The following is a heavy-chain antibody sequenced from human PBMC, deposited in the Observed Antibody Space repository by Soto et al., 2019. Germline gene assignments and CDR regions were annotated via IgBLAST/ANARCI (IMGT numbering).Heavy chain of an antibody. CDR2: MNPNSGGT. CDR1: GYTFTGYY. CDR3: ASPLVDTGWFDP. J-gene: IGHJ5*02. V-gene: IGHV1-2*02. Sequence: QVQLVQSGDEVKKPGASVKVSCKASGYTFTGYYMHWVRQAPGQGLEWMGWMNPNSGGTNYAQKLQGRVTMTRDTSISTAYMELGRLRSDDTAVYYCASPLVDTGWFDPWGQGTLVIVSS. D-gene: IGHD5-18*01.